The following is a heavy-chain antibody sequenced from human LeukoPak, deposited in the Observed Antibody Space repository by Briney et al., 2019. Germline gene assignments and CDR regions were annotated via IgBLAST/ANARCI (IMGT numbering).Heavy chain of an antibody. J-gene: IGHJ3*02. D-gene: IGHD2-15*01. CDR3: ARVSYCSGGSCYSGAFDI. CDR1: GGSFSGYY. V-gene: IGHV4-34*01. Sequence: SETLSLTCAVYGGSFSGYYWSWIRQPPGKGLEWIGEINHSGSTNYNPSLKSRVTISVDTSKNQFSLKLSSVTAADTAVYYCARVSYCSGGSCYSGAFDIWGQGTMVTVSS. CDR2: INHSGST.